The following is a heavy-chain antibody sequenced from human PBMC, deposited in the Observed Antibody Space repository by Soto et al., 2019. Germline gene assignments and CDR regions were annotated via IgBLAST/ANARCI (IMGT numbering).Heavy chain of an antibody. CDR2: TNPSGGST. V-gene: IGHV1-46*01. Sequence: QVQLVQSGAEVKKPGASVKVSCKASGYTFTSYYMHWVRQAPGQGLEWMGITNPSGGSTSYAQKFQGRVTMTRDTSTSTVYMELSSLRSEDTAVYYCAREVVAAAGKYYYYGMDVWGQGTTVTVSS. J-gene: IGHJ6*02. CDR1: GYTFTSYY. CDR3: AREVVAAAGKYYYYGMDV. D-gene: IGHD6-13*01.